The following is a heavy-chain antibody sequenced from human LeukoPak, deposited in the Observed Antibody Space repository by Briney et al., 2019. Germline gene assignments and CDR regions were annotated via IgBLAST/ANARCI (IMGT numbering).Heavy chain of an antibody. J-gene: IGHJ4*02. CDR2: ISGTGGST. D-gene: IGHD2/OR15-2a*01. V-gene: IGHV3-23*01. CDR1: GFTFSNYA. CDR3: AKVVAGNIDYYFDY. Sequence: GGSLRLSCAASGFTFSNYAMSWVRQAPGKGLEWVAGISGTGGSTHYADSVKGRFTISRDNSKNTVYLQMRNLGVEHTAVYYCAKVVAGNIDYYFDYWGQGILVAVSS.